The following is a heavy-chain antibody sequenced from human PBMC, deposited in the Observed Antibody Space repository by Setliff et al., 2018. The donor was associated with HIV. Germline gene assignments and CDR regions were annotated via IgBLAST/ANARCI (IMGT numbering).Heavy chain of an antibody. Sequence: SLTCTVSGGSISKYFWSWTRQSAEKGLEWIGRIYSSGSTNQNPSLKSRVSMSVDTSRNEVSLRLNSVTAADTATYFCARVRLSFDNVRCFDLWGQGTLVTVSS. D-gene: IGHD1-20*01. CDR2: IYSSGST. J-gene: IGHJ5*02. V-gene: IGHV4-4*07. CDR3: ARVRLSFDNVRCFDL. CDR1: GGSISKYF.